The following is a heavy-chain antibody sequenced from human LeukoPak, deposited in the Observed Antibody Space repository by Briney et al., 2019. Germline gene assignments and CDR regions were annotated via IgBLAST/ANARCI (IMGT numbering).Heavy chain of an antibody. D-gene: IGHD3-3*01. CDR1: GFTVSSNY. V-gene: IGHV4-34*01. J-gene: IGHJ5*02. Sequence: GSLRLSCAASGFTVSSNYMSWIRQPPGKGLEWIGEINHSGSTNYNPSLKSRVTISVDTSKNQFSLKLSSVTAADTAVYYCARGGTYYDFFYLGLRRRPWFDPWGQGTLVTVSS. CDR2: INHSGST. CDR3: ARGGTYYDFFYLGLRRRPWFDP.